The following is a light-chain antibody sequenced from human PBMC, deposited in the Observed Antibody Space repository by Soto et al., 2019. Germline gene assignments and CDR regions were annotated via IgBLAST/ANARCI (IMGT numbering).Light chain of an antibody. V-gene: IGKV1-5*01. CDR1: QSISSW. CDR2: DAS. J-gene: IGKJ4*01. CDR3: QQYDTYPLT. Sequence: DIQMTQSPSTLSASVGDRVTITCRASQSISSWLAWYQQKPGKGPKLLMFDASSLERGVPSRFSGSRPGTEFTLTISSLQPDDFATYFCQQYDTYPLTFGGGTKVDIK.